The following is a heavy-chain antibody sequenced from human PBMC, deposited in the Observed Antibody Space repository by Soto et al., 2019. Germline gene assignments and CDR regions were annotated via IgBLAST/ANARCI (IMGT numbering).Heavy chain of an antibody. D-gene: IGHD5-12*01. V-gene: IGHV3-33*01. J-gene: IGHJ6*02. CDR1: GFTFSSYG. CDR2: IWYDGSNK. CDR3: ARDCLQVATPPYYYYGMDV. Sequence: GGSLRLSCAASGFTFSSYGMHWVRQAPGKGLEWVAVIWYDGSNKYYADSVKGRFTISRDNSKNTLYLQMNSLRAEDTAVYYCARDCLQVATPPYYYYGMDVWGQGTTVTVSS.